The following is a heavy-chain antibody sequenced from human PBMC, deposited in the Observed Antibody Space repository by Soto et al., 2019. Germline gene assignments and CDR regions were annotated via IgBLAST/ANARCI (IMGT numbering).Heavy chain of an antibody. V-gene: IGHV4-30-2*01. CDR1: GGSISSGGYS. J-gene: IGHJ4*02. CDR3: AREGYSGYDSPGYFDY. Sequence: QLQLQESGSGLVKPSQTLSLTCAVSGGSISSGGYSWSWIRQPPGKGLEWIGYIYHSGSTYYNPSLKSRATISVDRSKNQFSLKLSSVPAADTAVYYCAREGYSGYDSPGYFDYWGQGTLVTVSS. CDR2: IYHSGST. D-gene: IGHD5-12*01.